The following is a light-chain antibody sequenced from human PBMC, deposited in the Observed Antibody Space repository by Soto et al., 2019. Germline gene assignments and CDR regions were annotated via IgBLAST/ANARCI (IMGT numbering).Light chain of an antibody. CDR2: EGS. V-gene: IGLV2-23*01. Sequence: QSGLAQPSSGSGSPGRSIPIPCTGTNSEVGSYNLVSWYQQHPGKAPKLMIYEGSKRPSGVSNRFSGSKSGNTASLTISGLQAEDEADYYCCSYAGSSTFHYVFGTGTKVTVL. J-gene: IGLJ1*01. CDR3: CSYAGSSTFHYV. CDR1: NSEVGSYNL.